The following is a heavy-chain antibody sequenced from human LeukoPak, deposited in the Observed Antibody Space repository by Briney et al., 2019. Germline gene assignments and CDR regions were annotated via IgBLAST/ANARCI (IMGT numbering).Heavy chain of an antibody. CDR1: GYSFTSYW. V-gene: IGHV5-51*01. CDR3: ARLVAVAGAGAFDI. D-gene: IGHD6-19*01. J-gene: IGHJ3*02. Sequence: GESLKISCKGSGYSFTSYWIGWVRQMPGKGLEWMGIIYPGDSDTRYSPSFEGQVTTSADKSISTAYLQWSSLKASDTAMYYCARLVAVAGAGAFDIWGQGTMVTVSS. CDR2: IYPGDSDT.